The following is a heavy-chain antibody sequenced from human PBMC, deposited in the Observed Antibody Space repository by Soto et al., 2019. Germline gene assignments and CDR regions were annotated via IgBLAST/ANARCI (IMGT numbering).Heavy chain of an antibody. CDR1: GGSISSGGYY. Sequence: QVQLQESGPGLVKPSQTLSLTCTVSGGSISSGGYYWSWIRQHPGKGLEWIGYIYYSGSTYYNPSLKSRVTISVDPSKNQFSLKLSSVTAADTAVYYCARDLRDGYNYGLRYYYGMDVWGQGTTVTVSS. CDR2: IYYSGST. CDR3: ARDLRDGYNYGLRYYYGMDV. J-gene: IGHJ6*02. V-gene: IGHV4-31*03. D-gene: IGHD5-12*01.